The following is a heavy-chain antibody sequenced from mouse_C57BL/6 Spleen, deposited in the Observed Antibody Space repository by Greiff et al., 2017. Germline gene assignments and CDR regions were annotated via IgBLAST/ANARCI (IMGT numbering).Heavy chain of an antibody. V-gene: IGHV1-69*01. Sequence: QVQLQQPGAELVMPGASVKLSCKASGYTFTSYWMHWVKQRPGQGLEWIGEIDPSDSYTNYNQKFKGKSTVTVDKSSSTAYMQLSSLTSEDSAVYYCARDYYSTPYAMDYWGQGTSVTVSS. CDR2: IDPSDSYT. CDR1: GYTFTSYW. D-gene: IGHD2-5*01. J-gene: IGHJ4*01. CDR3: ARDYYSTPYAMDY.